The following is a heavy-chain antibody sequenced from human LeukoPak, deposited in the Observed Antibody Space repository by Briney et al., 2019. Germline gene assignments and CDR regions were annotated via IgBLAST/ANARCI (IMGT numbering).Heavy chain of an antibody. Sequence: GGSLRLSCAASGFIFSSYSMNWVRQAPGKGLEWVSAISGSGGSTYYADSVKGRFTISRDNSKNTLYLQMNSLRAEDTAVYYCTRVNIVVVWGQGTLVTVSS. D-gene: IGHD2-21*01. CDR3: TRVNIVVV. J-gene: IGHJ4*02. CDR2: ISGSGGST. V-gene: IGHV3-23*01. CDR1: GFIFSSYS.